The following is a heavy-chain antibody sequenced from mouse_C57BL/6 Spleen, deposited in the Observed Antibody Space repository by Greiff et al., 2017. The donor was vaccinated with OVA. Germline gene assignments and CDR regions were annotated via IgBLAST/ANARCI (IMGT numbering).Heavy chain of an antibody. CDR1: GFTFSDYY. D-gene: IGHD1-1*01. CDR3: ARFGDYGSSLPWFAY. CDR2: INYDGSST. V-gene: IGHV5-16*01. Sequence: DVHLVESEGGLVQPGSSMKLSCTASGFTFSDYYMAWVRQVPEKGLEWVANINYDGSSTYYLDSLKSRFIISRDNAKNILYLQMSSLKSEDTATYYCARFGDYGSSLPWFAYWGQGTLVTVSA. J-gene: IGHJ3*01.